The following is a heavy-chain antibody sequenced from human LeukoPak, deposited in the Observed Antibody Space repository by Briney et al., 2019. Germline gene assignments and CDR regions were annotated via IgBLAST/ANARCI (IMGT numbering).Heavy chain of an antibody. Sequence: PSETPSLTSTVPGGSISSSSYYWGWIRQPPGKGLEWIGSIYYSGSTYYNPSLKSRVTISVDTSKNQFSLKLSSVTAADTAVYYCARTQRGGYYYYYMDVWGKGTTVTVSS. CDR2: IYYSGST. CDR1: GGSISSSSYY. V-gene: IGHV4-39*07. CDR3: ARTQRGGYYYYYMDV. J-gene: IGHJ6*03. D-gene: IGHD4-23*01.